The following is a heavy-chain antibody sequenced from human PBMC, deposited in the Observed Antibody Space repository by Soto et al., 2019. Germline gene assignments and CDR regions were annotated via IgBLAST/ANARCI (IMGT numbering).Heavy chain of an antibody. CDR3: ARRGPGTYFDY. V-gene: IGHV3-48*01. J-gene: IGHJ4*02. CDR2: ISSSSSTI. Sequence: HPGGSLRLSCAASGFTFSTYSMNWVRQAPGKGLEWVSYISSSSSTIFYTDSVKGRFTVSRDNAKNSLYLQMNSLRAEDTAVYYCARRGPGTYFDYWGQGTLVTVSS. D-gene: IGHD6-13*01. CDR1: GFTFSTYS.